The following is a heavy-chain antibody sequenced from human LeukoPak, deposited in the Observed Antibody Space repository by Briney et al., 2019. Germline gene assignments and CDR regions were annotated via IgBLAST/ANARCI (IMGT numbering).Heavy chain of an antibody. J-gene: IGHJ5*02. D-gene: IGHD5-24*01. V-gene: IGHV3-7*05. CDR1: GFTFSNYW. CDR2: IKQDGSEK. Sequence: GGSLRLSCAASGFTFSNYWMIWVRQASGKGLEWVGNIKQDGSEKRYADSVRGRFSISRDNAQTSLYLQMNSLRAEDTAVYYCARASDPWLQLTWGQGTLVTVSS. CDR3: ARASDPWLQLT.